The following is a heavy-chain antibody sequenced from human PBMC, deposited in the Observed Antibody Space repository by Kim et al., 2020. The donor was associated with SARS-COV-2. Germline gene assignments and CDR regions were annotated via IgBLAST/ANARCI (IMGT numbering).Heavy chain of an antibody. V-gene: IGHV1-18*01. CDR2: INAYNGNT. D-gene: IGHD3-3*01. CDR3: ARDYGSITIFEGVCVVSEKQGAFDI. CDR1: GYTFTSYG. Sequence: ASVKVSCKASGYTFTSYGISWVRQAPGQGLEWMGWINAYNGNTNYAQKLQGRVTMTTDTSTSTAYMELRSLRSDDTAVYYCARDYGSITIFEGVCVVSEKQGAFDIGGEGTRLTVSS. J-gene: IGHJ3*02.